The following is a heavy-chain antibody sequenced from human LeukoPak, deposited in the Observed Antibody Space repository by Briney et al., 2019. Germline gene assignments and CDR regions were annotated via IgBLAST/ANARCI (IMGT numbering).Heavy chain of an antibody. Sequence: GGSLRLSCAASGFTFSSYAMSWVRQAPGKGPEWVSAISGSGGSTYYADSVKGRFTISRDNSKNTLYLQMNSLRAEDTAVYYCARSEKSGSYFAPYDYWGQGTLVTVSS. D-gene: IGHD1-26*01. CDR1: GFTFSSYA. V-gene: IGHV3-23*01. CDR3: ARSEKSGSYFAPYDY. CDR2: ISGSGGST. J-gene: IGHJ4*02.